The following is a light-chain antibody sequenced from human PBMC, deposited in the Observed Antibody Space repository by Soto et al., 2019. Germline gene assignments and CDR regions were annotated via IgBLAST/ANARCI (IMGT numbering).Light chain of an antibody. V-gene: IGKV1-39*01. CDR1: QSISSK. CDR2: TAS. Sequence: DIQMTQSPSSLSASVGDRVTITCRTSQSISSKLIWYQQKPGEAPKPLIYTASSLYGGVPSRFSGSGSGTDFTLTISSLQPEDFATYYCQQYNSYLWTFGQGTKVE. CDR3: QQYNSYLWT. J-gene: IGKJ1*01.